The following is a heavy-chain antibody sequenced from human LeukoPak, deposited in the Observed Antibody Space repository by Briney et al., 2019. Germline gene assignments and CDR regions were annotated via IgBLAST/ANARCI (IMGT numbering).Heavy chain of an antibody. J-gene: IGHJ4*02. V-gene: IGHV3-7*03. CDR2: IKQDGSEK. D-gene: IGHD3-16*01. Sequence: GGSLRLSCAASGFTFTSYWMDWVRQAPGKGLEWVANIKQDGSEKSYVDSVKGRFIISRDNAKNSLYLQMNTLRADDTAVYYCARDGFGTGSNWGQGTLVTVSS. CDR3: ARDGFGTGSN. CDR1: GFTFTSYW.